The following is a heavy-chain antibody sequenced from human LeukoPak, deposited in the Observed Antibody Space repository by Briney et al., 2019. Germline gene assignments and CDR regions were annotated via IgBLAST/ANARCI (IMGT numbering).Heavy chain of an antibody. D-gene: IGHD2-2*02. V-gene: IGHV3-23*01. CDR2: ISGSGGST. J-gene: IGHJ5*02. CDR3: AKHAYCSSTSCYIWKAYNWFDP. CDR1: GFTFSSYA. Sequence: TGGSLRLSCAASGFTFSSYAMSWVRQAPGKGLEWVSAISGSGGSTYYADSVKGRFTISRDNSKNTLYLQMNSLRAEDTAVYYCAKHAYCSSTSCYIWKAYNWFDPWGQGTLVTVSS.